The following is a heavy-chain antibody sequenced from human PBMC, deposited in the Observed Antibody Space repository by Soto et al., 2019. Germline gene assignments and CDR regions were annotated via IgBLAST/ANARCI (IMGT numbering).Heavy chain of an antibody. CDR3: ARSISLPASADNWFDP. D-gene: IGHD2-2*01. V-gene: IGHV2-26*01. CDR1: GFSLRNAGMG. CDR2: IYSNDGK. J-gene: IGHJ5*02. Sequence: SGPTLVNPTETLTLTCTVSGFSLRNAGMGVSWIRQPPGKALEWLAHIYSNDGKSYTTSLKTRLTISKDTSKSQVVLTMTNVDPVDTGTYFCARSISLPASADNWFDPWGQGIPVTVSS.